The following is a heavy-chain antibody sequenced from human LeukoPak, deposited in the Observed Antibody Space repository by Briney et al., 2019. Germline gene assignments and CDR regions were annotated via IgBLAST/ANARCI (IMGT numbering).Heavy chain of an antibody. CDR3: ARGGRDYGDYNHFGY. CDR1: GFTFSRYS. V-gene: IGHV3-48*01. J-gene: IGHJ4*02. D-gene: IGHD4-17*01. Sequence: GGSLRLSCAASGFTFSRYSMNSVSQAPGKGLEWGSYIRSSSKSIYYADSVKGPFTISRDKAKNSLYLHINRLRAEDTPLYHCARGGRDYGDYNHFGYWRQGPLVTVS. CDR2: IRSSSKSI.